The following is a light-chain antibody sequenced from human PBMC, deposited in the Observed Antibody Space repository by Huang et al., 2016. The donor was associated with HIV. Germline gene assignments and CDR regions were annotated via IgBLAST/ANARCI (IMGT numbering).Light chain of an antibody. CDR3: QQYNNWHLT. Sequence: IVMTQTPATLPVSPGGRATLSCKASQSVSSNLAWYQHKPGQAPRLIIYGSTTRATGVPARFSGSGFGTDCTLTINSLQSEDFGIYYCQQYNNWHLTFGGGTKV. J-gene: IGKJ4*01. V-gene: IGKV3-15*01. CDR1: QSVSSN. CDR2: GST.